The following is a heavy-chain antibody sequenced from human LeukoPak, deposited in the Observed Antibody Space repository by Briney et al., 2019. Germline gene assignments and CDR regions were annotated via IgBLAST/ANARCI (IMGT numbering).Heavy chain of an antibody. Sequence: PGGSLRLSCAASGFTFSNYAMSWVRQAPGKGLEWVSGVSGTGGNTYYADSVKGRFTISRDNSKNALYLQMNSLRVEDTATYYCAKDRRVYCSGGTCYSESAFDFWGQGTMVSVSS. V-gene: IGHV3-23*01. J-gene: IGHJ3*01. CDR1: GFTFSNYA. CDR3: AKDRRVYCSGGTCYSESAFDF. D-gene: IGHD2-15*01. CDR2: VSGTGGNT.